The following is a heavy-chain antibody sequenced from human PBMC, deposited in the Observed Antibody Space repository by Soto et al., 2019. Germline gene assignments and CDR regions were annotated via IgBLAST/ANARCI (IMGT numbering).Heavy chain of an antibody. D-gene: IGHD2-2*01. CDR3: SRSQGSSTSLEIYYYYYYGMDV. CDR2: IIPISETT. V-gene: IGHV1-69*01. J-gene: IGHJ6*02. Sequence: QVQLVQSGAEVKKPGSSVKVSCKASGGTFSSYAISWVRQAPGQGLEWMGGIIPISETTNYAQKFQGRVTITDDESKSTAYMELRSLRSEDTAVYYCSRSQGSSTSLEIYYYYYYGMDVWGQGTTVTVSS. CDR1: GGTFSSYA.